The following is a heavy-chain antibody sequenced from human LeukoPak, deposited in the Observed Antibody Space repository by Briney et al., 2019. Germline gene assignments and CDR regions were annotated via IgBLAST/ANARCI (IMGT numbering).Heavy chain of an antibody. D-gene: IGHD3-10*01. CDR2: ISSSSSYI. J-gene: IGHJ4*02. Sequence: PGGSLRLSCAASGFTFSSYSMNWVRQAPGKGLEWVSSISSSSSYIYYADSVKGRFTISRDNAKTSLYLQMNGLRAEDTAVYYCARDADSFGELPCPFDHWGQGTLVTVSS. V-gene: IGHV3-21*01. CDR1: GFTFSSYS. CDR3: ARDADSFGELPCPFDH.